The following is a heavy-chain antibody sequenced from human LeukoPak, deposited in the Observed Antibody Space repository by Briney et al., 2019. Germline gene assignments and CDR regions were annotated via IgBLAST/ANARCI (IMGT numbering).Heavy chain of an antibody. CDR2: ISSSGSTM. CDR3: ARESSGGYYFDVFDI. V-gene: IGHV3-48*03. D-gene: IGHD3-22*01. CDR1: GFTFSSYE. J-gene: IGHJ3*02. Sequence: GGSLRLSCAASGFTFSSYEMNWVRQAPGKGLEWVSYISSSGSTMYYADSVKGRFTISRDNAKNSLYLQMNSLRAEDTAFYYCARESSGGYYFDVFDIWGQGTMVTVSS.